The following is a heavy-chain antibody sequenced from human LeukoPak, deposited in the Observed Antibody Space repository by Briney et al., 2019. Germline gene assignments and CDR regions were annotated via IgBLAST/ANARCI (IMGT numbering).Heavy chain of an antibody. J-gene: IGHJ4*02. V-gene: IGHV4-38-2*02. D-gene: IGHD6-13*01. CDR3: ARVTSRSWFEGYFDF. Sequence: SETLSLTCTVSGYSISSGYYWGWIRQPPGKGLEWIGNIYHGGSTYYNPSLKSRVTMSGDTSKNQFSLNLSSVTAADTAVYYSARVTSRSWFEGYFDFWGQGTLVTVSS. CDR1: GYSISSGYY. CDR2: IYHGGST.